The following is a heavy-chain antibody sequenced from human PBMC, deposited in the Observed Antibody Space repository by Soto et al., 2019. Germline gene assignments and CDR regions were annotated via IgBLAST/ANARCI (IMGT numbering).Heavy chain of an antibody. J-gene: IGHJ6*03. D-gene: IGHD3-3*01. CDR2: ISWDSGSI. CDR1: GFTFGDYA. CDR3: VKVGVVITYFNYLDV. Sequence: EVQLVESGGGLVQPGRSLRLSCAASGFTFGDYALHWVRQAPGKGLEWVSGISWDSGSIGYADSVKNRFTISRDNAKNSLYLQMDSLRTEDTALYFCVKVGVVITYFNYLDVWGTGTAVTASS. V-gene: IGHV3-9*01.